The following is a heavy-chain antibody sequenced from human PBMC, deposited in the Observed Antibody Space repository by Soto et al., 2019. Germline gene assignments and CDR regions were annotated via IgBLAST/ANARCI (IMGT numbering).Heavy chain of an antibody. V-gene: IGHV4-31*03. Sequence: QVQLQESGPGLVKPSQTLSLTCTVSGGSISSGGYYWSWIRQHPGKGLEWIGYIYYSGSTYYNPSLNSRVTRSVDTSKNQFSLKLSSVTAADTAVYYCAGDNRVSVPPRYYYYYGMDVWGQGTTVTVSS. J-gene: IGHJ6*02. D-gene: IGHD2-8*01. CDR1: GGSISSGGYY. CDR2: IYYSGST. CDR3: AGDNRVSVPPRYYYYYGMDV.